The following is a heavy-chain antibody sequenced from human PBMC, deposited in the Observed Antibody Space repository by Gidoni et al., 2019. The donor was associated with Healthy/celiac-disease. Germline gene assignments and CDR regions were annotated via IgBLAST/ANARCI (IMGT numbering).Heavy chain of an antibody. J-gene: IGHJ4*02. CDR2: ISGSGGST. CDR3: AKDKTINYYDSSGYYYG. D-gene: IGHD3-22*01. Sequence: EVQLLESGGGLVQPGWSLRLSCAASGFTFSSYAMSWVRQAPGKGLEWVSAISGSGGSTYYADSVKGRFTISRDNSKNTLYLQMNSLRAEDTAVYYCAKDKTINYYDSSGYYYGWGQGTLVTVSS. CDR1: GFTFSSYA. V-gene: IGHV3-23*01.